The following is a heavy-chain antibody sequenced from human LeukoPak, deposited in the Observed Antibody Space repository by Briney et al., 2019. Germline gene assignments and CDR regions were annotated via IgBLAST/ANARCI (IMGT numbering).Heavy chain of an antibody. Sequence: ASVKVSCKASGYTFTGYYMHWVRQAPGQGLEWMGCINPNSGGTNYAQKFQGRVTMTRDTSISTAYMELSRLRSDDTAVYYCARGRGDYVWGSYRSSWFDPWGQGTLVTVSS. D-gene: IGHD3-16*02. J-gene: IGHJ5*02. CDR3: ARGRGDYVWGSYRSSWFDP. CDR2: INPNSGGT. V-gene: IGHV1-2*02. CDR1: GYTFTGYY.